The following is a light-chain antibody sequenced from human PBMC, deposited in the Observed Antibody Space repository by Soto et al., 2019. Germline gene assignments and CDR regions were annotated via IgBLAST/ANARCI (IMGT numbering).Light chain of an antibody. J-gene: IGLJ1*01. CDR2: DVS. V-gene: IGLV2-11*01. CDR1: SCDIGGYNY. CDR3: CSYAGTTHV. Sequence: QSALTQPPSVSGSPGQSVTISCTGTSCDIGGYNYVSWYQQLPGKAPKLMIYDVSKRPSGVPDRFSGSNSGNTASLTISGLQAEDEADYYCCSYAGTTHVFGTGTKVTVL.